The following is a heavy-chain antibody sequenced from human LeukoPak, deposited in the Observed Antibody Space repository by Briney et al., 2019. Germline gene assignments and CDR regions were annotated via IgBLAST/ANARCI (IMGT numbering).Heavy chain of an antibody. CDR1: GFTFSSYA. J-gene: IGHJ4*02. V-gene: IGHV3-23*01. Sequence: GGSLRLSCTASGFTFSSYAMSWVRQAPGKGLEWVSSIGGSGGSTYYADSVKGRFTISRDNSKNTLYLQMNSLRAEDTAVYYCAKVETAAAATLRGFDYWGQGTLVTVSS. CDR3: AKVETAAAATLRGFDY. CDR2: IGGSGGST. D-gene: IGHD6-13*01.